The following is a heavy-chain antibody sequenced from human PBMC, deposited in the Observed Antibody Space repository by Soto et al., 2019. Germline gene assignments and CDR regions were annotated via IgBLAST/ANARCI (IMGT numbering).Heavy chain of an antibody. V-gene: IGHV4-59*01. CDR2: IYYSGST. D-gene: IGHD5-12*01. Sequence: QVQLQESGPGLVKPSETLSLTCTVSGGSISSYYWSWIRQPPGKGLEWIGYIYYSGSTNYNPSLKSRVTISVDPSKNQFSLKLSSVTAADTAVYYCARGGGIEWSFASFDYWGQGTLVTVSS. CDR3: ARGGGIEWSFASFDY. CDR1: GGSISSYY. J-gene: IGHJ4*02.